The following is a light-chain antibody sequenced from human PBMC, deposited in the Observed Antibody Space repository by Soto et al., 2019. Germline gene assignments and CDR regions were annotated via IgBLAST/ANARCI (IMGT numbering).Light chain of an antibody. CDR2: GVT. CDR3: TSYSITSALEV. J-gene: IGLJ2*01. V-gene: IGLV2-14*03. CDR1: RSDIGDYNY. Sequence: QSALTQPASVSGSPGQSITISCTGTRSDIGDYNYVSWYQQHPGKAPKLIIFGVTDRPSGVSDRFSGSKSGNTASLTISGLQAEDEADYYCTSYSITSALEVFGGGTKVTVL.